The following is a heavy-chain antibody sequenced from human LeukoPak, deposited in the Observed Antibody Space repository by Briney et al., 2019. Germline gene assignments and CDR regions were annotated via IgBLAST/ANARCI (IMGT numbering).Heavy chain of an antibody. D-gene: IGHD3/OR15-3a*01. V-gene: IGHV4-34*01. CDR2: INHSGST. CDR1: GRSFSHYY. Sequence: NPSETLSLTCAVYGRSFSHYYWSWIRQPPGKGLEWIGEINHSGSTTYNPSLKSRVTISVDTSKNQFSLKLSSVTAADTAVYYCARVRTGDFDYWGQGTLVTVSS. CDR3: ARVRTGDFDY. J-gene: IGHJ4*02.